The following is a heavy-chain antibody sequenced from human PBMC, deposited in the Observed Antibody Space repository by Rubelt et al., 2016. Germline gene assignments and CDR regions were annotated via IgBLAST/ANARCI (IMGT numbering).Heavy chain of an antibody. D-gene: IGHD2/OR15-2a*01. CDR2: ISYDGSNK. CDR3: ARVNEVSHPLFVSYYYYGMDV. V-gene: IGHV3-30*04. Sequence: GLEWVAVISYDGSNKYYADSVKGRFTISRDNSKNTLYLQMNSLRAEDTVVYYCARVNEVSHPLFVSYYYYGMDVWGQGTTVTVSS. J-gene: IGHJ6*02.